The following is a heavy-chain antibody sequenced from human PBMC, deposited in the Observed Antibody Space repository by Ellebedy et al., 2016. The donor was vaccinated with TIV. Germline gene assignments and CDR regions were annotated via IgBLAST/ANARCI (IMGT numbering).Heavy chain of an antibody. CDR1: GFTFNKYY. Sequence: GESLKISCAASGFTFNKYYMHWVRHAPGKGPAWVSRISNDGTITNYAESVRGRFTISRDNAKDTLYLQMNTLRAEDTAVYYCTTDIAAAGPTYWGQGTLVTVSS. CDR2: ISNDGTIT. V-gene: IGHV3-74*01. D-gene: IGHD6-13*01. CDR3: TTDIAAAGPTY. J-gene: IGHJ4*02.